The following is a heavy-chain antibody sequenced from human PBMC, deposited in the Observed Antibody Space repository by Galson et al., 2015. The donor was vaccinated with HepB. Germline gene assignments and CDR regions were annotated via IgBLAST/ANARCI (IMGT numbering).Heavy chain of an antibody. J-gene: IGHJ4*02. D-gene: IGHD1-26*01. CDR1: GYAFTSYG. CDR2: ISPYNGNT. V-gene: IGHV1-18*04. CDR3: GRDAGLQGEVDY. Sequence: SVKVSCKASGYAFTSYGISWMRQAPGQALEWMGWISPYNGNTNYAQKFRGRVSMTTDSSTTTAHLHLASLTSADTAFYYCGRDAGLQGEVDYWGQGTLVSVSS.